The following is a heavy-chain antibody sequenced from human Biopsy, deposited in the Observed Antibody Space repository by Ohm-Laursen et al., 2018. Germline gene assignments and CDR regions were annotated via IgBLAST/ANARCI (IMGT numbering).Heavy chain of an antibody. J-gene: IGHJ6*02. V-gene: IGHV4-34*01. D-gene: IGHD3-22*01. Sequence: LRLSCAASGFTVSNKYMSWVRQAPGKGLEWIGEINHSGRTNYNPSLKSRVTISVDTSKNQFSLKVRSVTAADTAVYYCVRGVDYYDPYHYYALDVWGQGTTVTVSS. CDR1: GFTVSNKY. CDR2: INHSGRT. CDR3: VRGVDYYDPYHYYALDV.